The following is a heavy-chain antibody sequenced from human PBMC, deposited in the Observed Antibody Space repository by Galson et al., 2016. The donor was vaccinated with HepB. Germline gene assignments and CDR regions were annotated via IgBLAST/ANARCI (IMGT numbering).Heavy chain of an antibody. CDR2: IWYDGSDK. J-gene: IGHJ4*02. CDR1: RFTFSSYG. Sequence: SLRLSCAASRFTFSSYGMHWVRQAPGKGLERVAFIWYDGSDKNYADSVKGRFTISRDNSKNTLYLQMNSLRAEDTAVYFCARMGRVGEKYRGYFDYWGQGTLVTVSS. D-gene: IGHD2-21*01. V-gene: IGHV3-33*01. CDR3: ARMGRVGEKYRGYFDY.